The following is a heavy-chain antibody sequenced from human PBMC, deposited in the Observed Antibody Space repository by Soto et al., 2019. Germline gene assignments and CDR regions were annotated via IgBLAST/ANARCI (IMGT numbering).Heavy chain of an antibody. CDR3: SIWLQKNWFDP. CDR1: GDSISSGGYY. J-gene: IGHJ5*02. CDR2: IYYSGST. V-gene: IGHV4-31*03. D-gene: IGHD5-12*01. Sequence: QVQLQESGPGLVKPSQTLSLTCTVSGDSISSGGYYWSWIRQHPGKGLEWIGYIYYSGSTYYNPSLKGRVTIALDTSKNQFSLKLSSVTAADTAVYYCSIWLQKNWFDPWGQGTLVTVSS.